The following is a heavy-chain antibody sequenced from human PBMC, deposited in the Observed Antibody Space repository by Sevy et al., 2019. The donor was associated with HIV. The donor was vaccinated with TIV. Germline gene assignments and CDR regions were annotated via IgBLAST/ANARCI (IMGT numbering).Heavy chain of an antibody. D-gene: IGHD3-22*01. Sequence: GGSLRLSCSASGFTFRSYAMNWVRQAPGKGLEWVSAITGNGGSTYYADSVKGRFTISRDNSKSTLYLQMISLRAEDTALYYCAKDLAYESNGYHDYWGQGTLVTVSS. CDR2: ITGNGGST. CDR3: AKDLAYESNGYHDY. CDR1: GFTFRSYA. J-gene: IGHJ4*02. V-gene: IGHV3-23*01.